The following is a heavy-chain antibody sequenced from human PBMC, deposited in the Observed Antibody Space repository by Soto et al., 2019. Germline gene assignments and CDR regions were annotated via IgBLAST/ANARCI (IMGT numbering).Heavy chain of an antibody. CDR3: AHSLIPNWGSRGAFDY. CDR2: IYWDDDK. J-gene: IGHJ4*02. V-gene: IGHV2-5*02. D-gene: IGHD7-27*01. CDR1: GFSLSTSGVG. Sequence: QITLKESGPTLVKPTQTLTLICTFSGFSLSTSGVGVGWIRQPQGKALEWLALIYWDDDKRYSPSLKSRLTITKDTSKNQVVLTMTNMDPVDTATYYCAHSLIPNWGSRGAFDYWGQGTLVTVSS.